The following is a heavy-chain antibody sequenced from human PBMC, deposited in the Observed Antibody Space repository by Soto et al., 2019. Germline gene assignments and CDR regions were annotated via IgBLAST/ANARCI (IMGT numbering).Heavy chain of an antibody. D-gene: IGHD3-3*01. V-gene: IGHV3-23*01. CDR2: ISGSDGKT. CDR3: ARWSYLDY. J-gene: IGHJ4*02. CDR1: GFIFGSYA. Sequence: PXGSLRLSCAASGFIFGSYALSWVRQAPGKGLEWVSTISGSDGKTFYADSVKGRFSISRDTSQSTLYLQMNSLRADDTDMYYCARWSYLDYWGQGTRVTVPS.